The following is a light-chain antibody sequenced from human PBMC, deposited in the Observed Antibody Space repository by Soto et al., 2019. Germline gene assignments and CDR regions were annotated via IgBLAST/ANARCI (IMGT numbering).Light chain of an antibody. J-gene: IGKJ1*01. CDR2: TAS. CDR3: QKYESAPPT. Sequence: DIQMTQSPSSLSASVGDRVSITCRASQDIGNYLAWFQQKPGRVPKLLIHTASSLQSGVPSRFSGSGSGSDFTLTISSLQPEDVATYFCQKYESAPPTFGQGTKVEIK. V-gene: IGKV1-27*01. CDR1: QDIGNY.